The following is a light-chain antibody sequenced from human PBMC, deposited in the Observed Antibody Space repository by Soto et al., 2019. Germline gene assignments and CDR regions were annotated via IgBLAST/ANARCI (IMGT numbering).Light chain of an antibody. CDR2: AAS. J-gene: IGKJ5*01. CDR3: QQSYSTPPIT. V-gene: IGKV1-39*01. Sequence: DIQMTQSPSSLSASVGDRVTITCRASQSISSYLNWYQQKPGKAPKLLIYAASSLQSGVPSRFSGSGSGTDFTLTISSLQHEDFATYYCQQSYSTPPITVGQGTLLEIK. CDR1: QSISSY.